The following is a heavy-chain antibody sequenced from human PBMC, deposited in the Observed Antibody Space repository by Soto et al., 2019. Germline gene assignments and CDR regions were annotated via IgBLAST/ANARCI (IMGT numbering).Heavy chain of an antibody. J-gene: IGHJ4*02. CDR1: GFTFSSYG. Sequence: GGSLRLSCAASGFTFSSYGMHWVRQAPGKGLEWVAVIWYDGSNKYYADSVKGRFTISRDNSKNTLYLQMNSLRAEDTAVYYCASDYYDSSGYLYFDYWGKATLVTVSS. CDR2: IWYDGSNK. D-gene: IGHD3-22*01. V-gene: IGHV3-33*01. CDR3: ASDYYDSSGYLYFDY.